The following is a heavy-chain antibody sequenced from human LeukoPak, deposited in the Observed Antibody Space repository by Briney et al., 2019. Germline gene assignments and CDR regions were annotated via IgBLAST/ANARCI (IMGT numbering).Heavy chain of an antibody. J-gene: IGHJ6*02. Sequence: PGGSLRLSCAASGFTFSSYGMHWVRQAPGKGLEWVVVISYDGSNKYYADSVKGRFTISRDNSKNTLYLQMNSLRAEDTAVYYCAKDQKRYDSYGHNYYYYYDMDVWGQGTTVTVSS. CDR2: ISYDGSNK. CDR3: AKDQKRYDSYGHNYYYYYDMDV. CDR1: GFTFSSYG. D-gene: IGHD5-18*01. V-gene: IGHV3-30*18.